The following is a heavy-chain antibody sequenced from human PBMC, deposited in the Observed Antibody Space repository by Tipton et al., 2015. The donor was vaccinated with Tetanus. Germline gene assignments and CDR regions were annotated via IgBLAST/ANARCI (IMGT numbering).Heavy chain of an antibody. CDR1: GYNFTVYY. CDR2: VYPTDSTT. J-gene: IGHJ4*02. Sequence: QLVQSGAEVKKPGESLQISCKGSGYNFTVYYIGWVRQMPGKGLEWMGIVYPTDSTTKYSPSFQGQVTISADMSITTAYLRLSSLKASDTAIYYCARRRTTTALANYFDSWGQGTQVTVSP. D-gene: IGHD1-1*01. V-gene: IGHV5-51*01. CDR3: ARRRTTTALANYFDS.